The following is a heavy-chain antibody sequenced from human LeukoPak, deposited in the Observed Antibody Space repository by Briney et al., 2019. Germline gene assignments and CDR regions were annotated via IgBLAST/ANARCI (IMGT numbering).Heavy chain of an antibody. CDR2: ISSSSSYT. Sequence: GGSPRLSCAASGFTFSDYYMSWIRQAPGKGLEWVSYISSSSSYTNYADSVKGRFTISRDNAKNSLYLQMNSLRAEDTAVYYCARDSDSSGWYVGKQSLDYWGQGTLVAVSS. CDR1: GFTFSDYY. CDR3: ARDSDSSGWYVGKQSLDY. J-gene: IGHJ4*02. V-gene: IGHV3-11*05. D-gene: IGHD6-19*01.